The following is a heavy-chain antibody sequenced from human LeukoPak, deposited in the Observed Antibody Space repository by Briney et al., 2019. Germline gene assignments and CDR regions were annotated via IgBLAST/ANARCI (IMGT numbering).Heavy chain of an antibody. CDR1: GYTFTSYG. V-gene: IGHV1-18*01. CDR2: ISADNGKT. Sequence: ASVKVSCKTSGYTFTSYGISWVRQAPGRGLEWMGWISADNGKTNYAQKLQGRVTMTTDTSTTTAYMELRSLRSDDTAVYYCARASAVVAASFSGYYYYMDVWGKGTTVTVSS. J-gene: IGHJ6*03. D-gene: IGHD2-15*01. CDR3: ARASAVVAASFSGYYYYMDV.